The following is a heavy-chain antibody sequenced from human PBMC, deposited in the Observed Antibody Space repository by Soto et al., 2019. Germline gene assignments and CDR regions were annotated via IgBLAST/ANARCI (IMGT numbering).Heavy chain of an antibody. J-gene: IGHJ6*02. Sequence: QVQLVQSGAEVKKPGASVKVSCKASGYTRTTFFMHWVRQAPRQGLEWMGVINPGYPAGRSTTYAKKFQSRVTMTTDTSTSTVDMELSRLRSYDTDVFYCASEAIVAGTTTGIDAWGQGTQATVSS. CDR3: ASEAIVAGTTTGIDA. V-gene: IGHV1-46*01. D-gene: IGHD1-7*01. CDR2: INPGYPAGRST. CDR1: GYTRTTFF.